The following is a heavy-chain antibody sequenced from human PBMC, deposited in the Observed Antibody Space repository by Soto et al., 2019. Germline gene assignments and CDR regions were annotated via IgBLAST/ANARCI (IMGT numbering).Heavy chain of an antibody. D-gene: IGHD3-22*01. J-gene: IGHJ3*02. Sequence: QVQLQESGPGRVKPSQTLSLTCTVSGGSISSGDYYWSWIRQPPGKGLEWIGYIYYSGSTYYNPSPTSRVTISVDTSKNQFSLKLSSVTAADTTVYYCARADYYDSSGYYEDIWGQGTMVTVSS. V-gene: IGHV4-30-4*01. CDR3: ARADYYDSSGYYEDI. CDR1: GGSISSGDYY. CDR2: IYYSGST.